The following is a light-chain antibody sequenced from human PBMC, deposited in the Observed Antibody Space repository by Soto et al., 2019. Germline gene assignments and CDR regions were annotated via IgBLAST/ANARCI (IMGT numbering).Light chain of an antibody. V-gene: IGKV3-15*01. CDR3: QQYYDWPPIT. CDR2: GAS. J-gene: IGKJ5*01. CDR1: QSVSSN. Sequence: EIVMTQSPATLSVSPGERATLSCRASQSVSSNLAWYQQKPGQAPRLLIYGASTRATGIPARFSGSGSGTEFTLTISSLQSEDFAVYFCQQYYDWPPITFGQGTRPEIK.